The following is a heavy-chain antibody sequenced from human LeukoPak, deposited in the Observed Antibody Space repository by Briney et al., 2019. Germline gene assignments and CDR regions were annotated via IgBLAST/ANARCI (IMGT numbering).Heavy chain of an antibody. J-gene: IGHJ4*02. Sequence: GGSLRFSCTASGFTFGDYAMSWVRQAPGKGLEWVSSISGSGGSTYFADSVKGRFTISRDNSKNTLYLQMNSLRAEDTAVYYCARDLGYGDYSFDYWGQGTLVTVSS. V-gene: IGHV3-23*01. CDR3: ARDLGYGDYSFDY. D-gene: IGHD4-17*01. CDR1: GFTFGDYA. CDR2: ISGSGGST.